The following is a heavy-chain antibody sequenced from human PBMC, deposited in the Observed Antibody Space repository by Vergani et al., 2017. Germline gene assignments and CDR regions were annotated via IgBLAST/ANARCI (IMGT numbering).Heavy chain of an antibody. V-gene: IGHV3-9*01. CDR3: AKDKGSGWTYYYYGMDV. CDR1: GFTFDDYA. Sequence: EVQLVESGGGLVQPGRSLRLSCAASGFTFDDYAMHWVRQAPGKGLEWVSGISWNSGSIGYADSVKGRFTISRDNAKNSLYLQMDSLRAEDTALYYCAKDKGSGWTYYYYGMDVWGQGTTVTVSS. J-gene: IGHJ6*02. D-gene: IGHD6-19*01. CDR2: ISWNSGSI.